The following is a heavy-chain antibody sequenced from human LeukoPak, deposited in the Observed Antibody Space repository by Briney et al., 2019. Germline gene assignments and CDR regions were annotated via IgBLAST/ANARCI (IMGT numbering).Heavy chain of an antibody. Sequence: PGGSLRLSCEVSGLTFSRHAMNWVRQAPGKVLEWVSYISSSGSTIYYTDSVKGRFTISRDNAKNSLYLQMNSLRDEDTALYYCALYFYDSSGYPSFDYWGQGTLVTVSS. V-gene: IGHV3-48*02. J-gene: IGHJ4*02. CDR2: ISSSGSTI. D-gene: IGHD3-22*01. CDR1: GLTFSRHA. CDR3: ALYFYDSSGYPSFDY.